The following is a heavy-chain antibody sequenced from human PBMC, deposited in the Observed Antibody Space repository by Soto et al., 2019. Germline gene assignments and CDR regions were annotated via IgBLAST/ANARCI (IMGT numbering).Heavy chain of an antibody. CDR2: IIPIRDVA. J-gene: IGHJ5*02. Sequence: QVQLVQSGAEVKRPGSSVKVSCQTSGGTFRTYTINWVRQAPGQGLDWMGRIIPIRDVANYAQKFHGRVTITADKSTSTAQMAVRGLRAEDTAVYYCASSIKEDKVVAGPKDIWFDPWGQGTLVTGSS. V-gene: IGHV1-69*02. CDR1: GGTFRTYT. CDR3: ASSIKEDKVVAGPKDIWFDP. D-gene: IGHD6-19*01.